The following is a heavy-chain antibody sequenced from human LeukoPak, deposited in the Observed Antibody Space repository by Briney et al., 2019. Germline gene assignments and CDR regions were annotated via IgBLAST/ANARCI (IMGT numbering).Heavy chain of an antibody. CDR1: GFTFSSYA. J-gene: IGHJ4*02. CDR2: ISGSGGST. Sequence: GGSLRLSCAASGFTFSSYAMNWVRQAPGKGLEWVSAISGSGGSTYYADSVKGRFTISRDNSKNTLYLQMNSLRAEDTAVYYCAKDRITIFGVTLDYWGQGTLVTVSS. CDR3: AKDRITIFGVTLDY. D-gene: IGHD3-3*01. V-gene: IGHV3-23*01.